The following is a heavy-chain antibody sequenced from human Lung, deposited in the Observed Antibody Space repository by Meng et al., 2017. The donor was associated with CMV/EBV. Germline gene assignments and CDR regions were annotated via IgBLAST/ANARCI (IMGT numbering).Heavy chain of an antibody. CDR3: ARAFYDSIFDGMDV. D-gene: IGHD3-22*01. CDR2: ISYDGSNK. V-gene: IGHV3-30*04. CDR1: GFTFSSYA. J-gene: IGHJ6*02. Sequence: SXKISXAASGFTFSSYAMHWVRQAPGKGLEWVAVISYDGSNKYYADSVKGRFTISRDNSKNTLYLQMNSLRAEDTAVYYCARAFYDSIFDGMDVWGQGTTVTVSS.